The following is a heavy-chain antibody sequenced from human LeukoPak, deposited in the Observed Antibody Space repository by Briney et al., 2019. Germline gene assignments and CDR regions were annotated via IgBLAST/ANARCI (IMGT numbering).Heavy chain of an antibody. Sequence: PGRSLRLSCAASGFSFNTFGMHWVRQAPGKGLEWVALMWYDGSNKHYAGSVRDRFTISRDNSKNTLYLQMDSLRAEDTAVYYCARYCGGGNCYTGLDSWGQGTLVTVSS. V-gene: IGHV3-33*01. CDR1: GFSFNTFG. J-gene: IGHJ4*02. CDR3: ARYCGGGNCYTGLDS. D-gene: IGHD2-15*01. CDR2: MWYDGSNK.